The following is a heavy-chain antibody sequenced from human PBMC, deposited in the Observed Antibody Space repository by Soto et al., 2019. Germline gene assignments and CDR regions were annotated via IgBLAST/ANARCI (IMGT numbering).Heavy chain of an antibody. CDR1: GGSIGSSNC. CDR3: ARTIAAAGQVNWFDP. J-gene: IGHJ5*02. CDR2: IYHSEST. D-gene: IGHD6-13*01. Sequence: PSETLSLTCTVYGGSIGSSNCLSSFRQPPGKGLEWMGEIYHSESTNYNPSLKSRVTISVDKSKNQFSLKLSSVTAADTAVYYCARTIAAAGQVNWFDPWGQGTLVTVSS. V-gene: IGHV4-4*02.